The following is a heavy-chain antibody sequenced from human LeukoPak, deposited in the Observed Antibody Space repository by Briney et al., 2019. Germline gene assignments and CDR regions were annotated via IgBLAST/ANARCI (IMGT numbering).Heavy chain of an antibody. D-gene: IGHD5-12*01. CDR3: ALSLYSGYGRYFDY. V-gene: IGHV2-5*02. CDR1: GFSLSTSGVG. Sequence: SGPTLVKPTQTLTLTCTFSGFSLSTSGVGVGWIRQPPGKALEWLALIYWDDDKRYSPSLKSRLTITEDTSKNQVVLTMTNMDPVDTATYYCALSLYSGYGRYFDYRGQGTLVTVSS. J-gene: IGHJ4*02. CDR2: IYWDDDK.